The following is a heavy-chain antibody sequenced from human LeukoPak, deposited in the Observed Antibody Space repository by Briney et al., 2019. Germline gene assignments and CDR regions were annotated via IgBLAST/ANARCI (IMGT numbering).Heavy chain of an antibody. CDR2: TYYRSKWYN. CDR1: GDSVSSNSAA. J-gene: IGHJ5*02. D-gene: IGHD5-12*01. CDR3: ARDFPVGSGYDS. V-gene: IGHV6-1*01. Sequence: SQTLSLTCAISGDSVSSNSAAYNWIRQSPSRGLEWLGRTYYRSKWYNEYALSVKSRITINPDTSKNQFSLQLSSVTAADTAVYYCARDFPVGSGYDSWGQGTLVTVSS.